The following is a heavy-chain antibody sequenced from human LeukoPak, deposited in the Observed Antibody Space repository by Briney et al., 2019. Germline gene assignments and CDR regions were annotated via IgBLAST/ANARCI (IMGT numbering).Heavy chain of an antibody. CDR2: SSGSGGST. J-gene: IGHJ4*02. CDR1: GFTFSSYA. CDR3: AKDWSSTSCYIT. V-gene: IGHV3-23*01. D-gene: IGHD2-2*01. Sequence: RAGGSLRLSCAASGFTFSSYAMSWVRQAPGKGLEWVSASSGSGGSTYYADSVKGRFTISRDNSKNTLYLQMNSLRAEDTAVYYCAKDWSSTSCYITWGQGTLVTVSS.